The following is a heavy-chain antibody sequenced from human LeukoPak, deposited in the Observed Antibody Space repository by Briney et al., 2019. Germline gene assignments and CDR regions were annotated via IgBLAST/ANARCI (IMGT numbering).Heavy chain of an antibody. CDR2: IIPIVNMV. D-gene: IGHD5-12*01. CDR1: GDAFSTYV. J-gene: IGHJ4*02. Sequence: SVKVSCKASGDAFSTYVFTWVRQAPGQGLEWMGRIIPIVNMVDYAEEFQGRVSITADKSTSTAYMEVSGPRSEDTAVYYCARRIGERFSAHEYFDSWGQGTQVTVSS. V-gene: IGHV1-69*04. CDR3: ARRIGERFSAHEYFDS.